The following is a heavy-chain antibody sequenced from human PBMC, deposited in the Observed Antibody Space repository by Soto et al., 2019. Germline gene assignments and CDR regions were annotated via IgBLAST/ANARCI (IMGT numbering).Heavy chain of an antibody. Sequence: GGSLRLSCAASGFNFSNHWMHWVRQRPAEGLVWVSRITSDGKSKAYAESVKGRFAISRDNAKNTLYLQMNGLTAEDTAVYYCARESGDWPLNWFDPWGPGNPGHRLL. J-gene: IGHJ5*02. CDR3: ARESGDWPLNWFDP. CDR1: GFNFSNHW. V-gene: IGHV3-74*01. D-gene: IGHD2-21*02. CDR2: ITSDGKSK.